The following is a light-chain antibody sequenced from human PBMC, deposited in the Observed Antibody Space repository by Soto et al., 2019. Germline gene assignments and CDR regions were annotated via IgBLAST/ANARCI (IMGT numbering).Light chain of an antibody. CDR3: SSFAGSYSPYV. J-gene: IGLJ1*01. V-gene: IGLV2-8*01. Sequence: QSALTQPPSASGSPGQSVTISCTGTSSDIGVYDFVSWYQQHPGKAPKAIIYQVNKRPSGVPDRFSGSKSGNTASLTVSGLRPEDEADYFCSSFAGSYSPYVFGTGTKVTVL. CDR1: SSDIGVYDF. CDR2: QVN.